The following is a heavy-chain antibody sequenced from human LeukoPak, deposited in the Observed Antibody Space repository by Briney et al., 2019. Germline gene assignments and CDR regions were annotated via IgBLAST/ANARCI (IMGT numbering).Heavy chain of an antibody. D-gene: IGHD2-15*01. Sequence: GGSLRLSCAASGFTFSSHDMNWVRQAPGKGLEWVSSITTATSSYKYYADSVKGRFTISRDDAKNSLYLQMDSLRAEDTAVYYCARDYGGPHYFDYWGQGTLVTVSS. CDR2: ITTATSSYK. CDR3: ARDYGGPHYFDY. CDR1: GFTFSSHD. J-gene: IGHJ4*02. V-gene: IGHV3-21*01.